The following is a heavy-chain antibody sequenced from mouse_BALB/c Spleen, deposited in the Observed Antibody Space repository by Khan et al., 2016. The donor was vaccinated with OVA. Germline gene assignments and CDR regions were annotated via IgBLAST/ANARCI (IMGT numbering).Heavy chain of an antibody. D-gene: IGHD1-1*02. CDR2: ISSGGHYT. J-gene: IGHJ3*01. CDR3: ARLAYYYNSEGFAY. V-gene: IGHV5-6*01. Sequence: EVQLQESGGDLVKPGGSLKLSCAASGFTFSTYGMSWVRQTPDMRLEWVATISSGGHYTSYPDSVKGRFTISRDNSKNTLYLQMSSLKSEDTAIYYCARLAYYYNSEGFAYWGQGTLVTVSA. CDR1: GFTFSTYG.